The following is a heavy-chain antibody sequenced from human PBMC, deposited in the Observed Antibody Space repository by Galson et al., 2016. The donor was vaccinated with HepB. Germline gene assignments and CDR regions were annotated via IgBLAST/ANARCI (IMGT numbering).Heavy chain of an antibody. CDR1: GFSLSTRGVG. CDR2: IYWDGDE. D-gene: IGHD5-24*01. Sequence: PALVTPTQTLTLTCTVSGFSLSTRGVGVGWIRQPPGKALEWLALIYWDGDERYSPSLRSRLSIYKDTSRNQVVLTMTNLDPVDTATYYCAHRGRTPEHPTITTFDYWGQGTLVTVSS. J-gene: IGHJ4*02. V-gene: IGHV2-5*02. CDR3: AHRGRTPEHPTITTFDY.